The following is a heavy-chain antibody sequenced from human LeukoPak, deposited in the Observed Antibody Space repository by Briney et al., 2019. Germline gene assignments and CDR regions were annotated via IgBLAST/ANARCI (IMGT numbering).Heavy chain of an antibody. Sequence: GGSLRLSCAASGFTFDDYGMSWVRQAPGKGLEWVSGINWNGGSTGYADSVKGRFTISRDNAKNSLYLQMNSLRAEDTALYYCARTRHIVLMVYLDYWGQGTLVTVSS. J-gene: IGHJ4*02. CDR3: ARTRHIVLMVYLDY. V-gene: IGHV3-20*04. D-gene: IGHD2-8*01. CDR2: INWNGGST. CDR1: GFTFDDYG.